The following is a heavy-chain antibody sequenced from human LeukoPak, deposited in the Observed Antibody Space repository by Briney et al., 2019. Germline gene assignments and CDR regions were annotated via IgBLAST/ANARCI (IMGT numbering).Heavy chain of an antibody. CDR1: GGSISSYY. Sequence: SETLSLTCTVSGGSISSYYWSWIRQPAGKGLEWIGRIYTSGSTNYNPSLKSRVTISVDTSKNQFSLKLSSVTAADTAVYYCARGRWSSGWFRAEYFQHWGQGTLVTVSS. V-gene: IGHV4-4*07. CDR2: IYTSGST. D-gene: IGHD6-13*01. J-gene: IGHJ1*01. CDR3: ARGRWSSGWFRAEYFQH.